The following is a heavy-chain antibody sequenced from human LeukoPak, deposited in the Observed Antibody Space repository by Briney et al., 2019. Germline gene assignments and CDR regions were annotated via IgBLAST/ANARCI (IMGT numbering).Heavy chain of an antibody. V-gene: IGHV3-30*02. CDR1: GFTFSSYG. J-gene: IGHJ4*02. CDR2: IRYDGSNK. D-gene: IGHD2-2*01. Sequence: GGSLRLSCAASGFTFSSYGMHWVRQAPGKGLEWVAFIRYDGSNKYYADSVKGRFTISRDNSKNTLYLQMNRLRAEDTAVYYCAYKGGTSTSFDYWGQGTLVTVSS. CDR3: AYKGGTSTSFDY.